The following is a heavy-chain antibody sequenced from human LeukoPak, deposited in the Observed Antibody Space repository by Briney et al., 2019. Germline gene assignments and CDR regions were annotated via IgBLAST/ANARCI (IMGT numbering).Heavy chain of an antibody. V-gene: IGHV1-69*13. CDR2: IIPIFGTA. D-gene: IGHD6-13*01. Sequence: SVNVSCKASGGTFSSYAISWVRQAPGQGLEWMGGIIPIFGTANYAQKFQGRVTITADESTNTAYMELSSLRSEDTAVYYCARVGIAAADTLRNFDYWGQGTLVTVSS. CDR1: GGTFSSYA. CDR3: ARVGIAAADTLRNFDY. J-gene: IGHJ4*02.